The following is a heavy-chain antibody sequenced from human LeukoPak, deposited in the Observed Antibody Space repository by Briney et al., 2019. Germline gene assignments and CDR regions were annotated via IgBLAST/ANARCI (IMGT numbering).Heavy chain of an antibody. CDR3: ARRGVTGSMFDY. Sequence: PGGSLRLSCAASGFTFSSRWVGWVRQPPGKGLEWVANVDQDGSEKHYVDSVKGRFTISRDNAKYSLYLQMSSLRAEDTAVYYCARRGVTGSMFDYWGQGTLVTVSS. CDR2: VDQDGSEK. D-gene: IGHD1-26*01. J-gene: IGHJ4*02. CDR1: GFTFSSRW. V-gene: IGHV3-7*03.